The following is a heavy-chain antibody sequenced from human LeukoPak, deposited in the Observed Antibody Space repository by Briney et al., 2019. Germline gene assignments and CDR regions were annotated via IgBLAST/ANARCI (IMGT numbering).Heavy chain of an antibody. V-gene: IGHV3-66*01. Sequence: PGGSLRLSCAASGFTFSDHTMNWVRQAPGKGLEWVSVIYSGGSTYYADSVKSRFTISRDNSKNTLYLQMNSLRAEDTAVYYCARDLAHCSGGSCWVDYWGQGTLATVSS. CDR1: GFTFSDHT. D-gene: IGHD2-15*01. J-gene: IGHJ4*02. CDR2: IYSGGST. CDR3: ARDLAHCSGGSCWVDY.